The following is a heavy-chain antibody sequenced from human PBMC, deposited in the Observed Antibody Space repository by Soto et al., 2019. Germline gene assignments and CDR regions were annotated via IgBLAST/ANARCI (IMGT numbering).Heavy chain of an antibody. J-gene: IGHJ4*02. D-gene: IGHD4-17*01. CDR1: GGTFRSYA. Sequence: QVQLVQSVAEVKKPGSSVKVSCKASGGTFRSYAISWVRQAPGQGLAWMGGIIPIFGTANYAQKFQGRVTITADESTSTAYMELSSLRSEDTAVYSCARGPSYYGDRYRFDYWGQGTLVTVS. CDR2: IIPIFGTA. V-gene: IGHV1-69*01. CDR3: ARGPSYYGDRYRFDY.